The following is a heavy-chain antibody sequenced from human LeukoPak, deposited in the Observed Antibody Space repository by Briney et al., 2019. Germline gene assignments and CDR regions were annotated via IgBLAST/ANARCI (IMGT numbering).Heavy chain of an antibody. CDR2: IWYDGTNK. Sequence: GGSLRLSCAASGFTFSSCGMHWVRQAPGKGLEWVAVIWYDGTNKYYADSVKGRFTISRDNSKNTLYLEMNSLRAEDTAVYYCASARALYGYSGYDEPYFDYGGQGTLVTVSS. CDR1: GFTFSSCG. J-gene: IGHJ4*02. D-gene: IGHD5-12*01. CDR3: ASARALYGYSGYDEPYFDY. V-gene: IGHV3-33*01.